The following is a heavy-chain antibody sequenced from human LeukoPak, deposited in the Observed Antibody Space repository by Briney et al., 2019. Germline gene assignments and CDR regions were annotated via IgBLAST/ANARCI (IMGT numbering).Heavy chain of an antibody. D-gene: IGHD2/OR15-2a*01. J-gene: IGHJ5*02. CDR1: EFTFSSYA. CDR3: ARGTLRGWFDP. CDR2: ISHDGYRT. V-gene: IGHV3-23*01. Sequence: GGSLRLSCAASEFTFSSYAMSWVRQAPGKGLEWVSSISHDGYRTYYADSVKGRFTISRDDSKNTLSLQMNSLRAEDTAVYYCARGTLRGWFDPWGQGTLVTVSS.